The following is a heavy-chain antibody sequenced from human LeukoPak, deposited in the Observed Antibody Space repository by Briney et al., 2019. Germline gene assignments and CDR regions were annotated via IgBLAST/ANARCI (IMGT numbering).Heavy chain of an antibody. CDR2: ISYDGSNK. Sequence: GGSLRLSCAASGFTFSSYAMHWVRQAPGKGLEWVAVISYDGSNKYYADSVKGRFTISRDNSKNTLYLQMNSLRAEDTAVYYCASNYGDYVPYYYGMGVWGQGTTVTVSS. V-gene: IGHV3-30-3*01. D-gene: IGHD4-17*01. CDR1: GFTFSSYA. J-gene: IGHJ6*02. CDR3: ASNYGDYVPYYYGMGV.